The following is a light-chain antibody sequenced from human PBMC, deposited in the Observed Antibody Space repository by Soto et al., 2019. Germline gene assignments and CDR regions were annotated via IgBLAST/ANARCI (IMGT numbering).Light chain of an antibody. CDR3: QQYNSYLYT. J-gene: IGKJ2*01. CDR1: QSITRW. Sequence: DIQMTQSPSTLSASVGDTVTITCRASQSITRWLARYQQKPGKAPKLLIYDASSLESGVPSRFSGSGSGTEFTLTISSLQPDDFATYSCQQYNSYLYTFGQGTKLEIK. V-gene: IGKV1-5*01. CDR2: DAS.